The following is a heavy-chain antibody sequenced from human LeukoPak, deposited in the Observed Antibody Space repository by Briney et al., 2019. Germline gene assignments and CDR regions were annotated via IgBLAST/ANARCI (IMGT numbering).Heavy chain of an antibody. V-gene: IGHV1-2*02. CDR1: GYTFTGYY. D-gene: IGHD6-13*01. CDR2: INPNSGGT. CDR3: ARDPRSFTQKLGQQLVHFDY. Sequence: ASVKVSCKASGYTFTGYYMHWVRQAPGQGLEGMGWINPNSGGTNYAQKFQGRVTMTRDTSISTAYMELSRLRSDDTAVYYCARDPRSFTQKLGQQLVHFDYWGQGTLVTVSS. J-gene: IGHJ4*02.